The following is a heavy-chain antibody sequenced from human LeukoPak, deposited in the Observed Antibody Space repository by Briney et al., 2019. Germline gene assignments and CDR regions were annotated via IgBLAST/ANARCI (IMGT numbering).Heavy chain of an antibody. Sequence: GGSLRLSCAASGFTFSSYSMNWVRQAPGKGLEWVSSISSSSSYIYYADSVKGRFTISRDNAKSSLYLQMNSLRAEDTAVYYCARDLRIVGATPLQGYFDYWGQGTLVTVSS. CDR3: ARDLRIVGATPLQGYFDY. J-gene: IGHJ4*02. CDR1: GFTFSSYS. V-gene: IGHV3-21*01. D-gene: IGHD1-26*01. CDR2: ISSSSSYI.